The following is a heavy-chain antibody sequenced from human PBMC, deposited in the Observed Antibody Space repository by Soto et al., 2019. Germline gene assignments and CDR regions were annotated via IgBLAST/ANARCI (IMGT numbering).Heavy chain of an antibody. Sequence: SVKVSCKASGGTFSSYAISWVRQAPGQGLEWMGGIIPIFGTANYAQKFQGRVTITADESTSTAYMELSSLRSEDTVVYYCARAPITTTSVYYYYGMDVWGQGTTVTVSS. D-gene: IGHD3-10*01. CDR1: GGTFSSYA. CDR3: ARAPITTTSVYYYYGMDV. J-gene: IGHJ6*02. V-gene: IGHV1-69*13. CDR2: IIPIFGTA.